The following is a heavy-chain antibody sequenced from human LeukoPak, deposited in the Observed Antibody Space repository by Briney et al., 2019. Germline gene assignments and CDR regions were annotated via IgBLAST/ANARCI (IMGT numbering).Heavy chain of an antibody. J-gene: IGHJ4*02. D-gene: IGHD3-10*01. Sequence: GGSLRLSCAASGFTLSSYAMHWVRQAPGKGLEWVAVISYDGSNKYYAESVKGRFTISRDNSKNTPYLQMNSLRAEDTAVYYCARNYYYGSGVFDYWGQGTLVTVSS. CDR1: GFTLSSYA. V-gene: IGHV3-30*04. CDR3: ARNYYYGSGVFDY. CDR2: ISYDGSNK.